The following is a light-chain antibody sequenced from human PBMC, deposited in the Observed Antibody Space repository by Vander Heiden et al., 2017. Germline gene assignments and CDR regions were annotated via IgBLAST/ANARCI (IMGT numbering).Light chain of an antibody. CDR2: GKN. Sequence: TLRITCQGDRLRSYYASWYQQKPGQAPVLVIYGKNNRPSGIPDRFSGSSSGNTASLTITGAQAEDEADYYCNSRDSSGNHLVFDGGTKLTVL. CDR3: NSRDSSGNHLV. J-gene: IGLJ2*01. V-gene: IGLV3-19*01. CDR1: RLRSYY.